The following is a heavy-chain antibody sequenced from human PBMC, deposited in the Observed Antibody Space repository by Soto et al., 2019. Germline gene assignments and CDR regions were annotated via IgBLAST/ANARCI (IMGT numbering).Heavy chain of an antibody. Sequence: SETLSLTCTVSGGSISGGDYYWSWIRQPPGKGLEWIGYIYCSGSTYYNPSLKSRVTISVDTSKNQFSLKLSSVTAADTAVYYCARDKGGDYVGYFDYWGQGTLVTVSS. CDR3: ARDKGGDYVGYFDY. D-gene: IGHD4-17*01. J-gene: IGHJ4*02. V-gene: IGHV4-30-4*01. CDR2: IYCSGST. CDR1: GGSISGGDYY.